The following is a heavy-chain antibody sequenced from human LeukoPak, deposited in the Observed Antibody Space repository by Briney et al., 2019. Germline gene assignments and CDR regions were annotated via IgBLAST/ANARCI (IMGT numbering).Heavy chain of an antibody. CDR2: ISYDGSNK. CDR1: GFTFSSYG. J-gene: IGHJ6*02. V-gene: IGHV3-30*03. CDR3: ARDGVYGMDV. D-gene: IGHD3-3*01. Sequence: PGGSLRLSCAASGFTFSSYGVHWVRQAPGKGLEWVAVISYDGSNKYYADSVKGRFTISRDNSKNTLYLQMNSLRAEDTAVYYCARDGVYGMDVWGQGTTVTVSS.